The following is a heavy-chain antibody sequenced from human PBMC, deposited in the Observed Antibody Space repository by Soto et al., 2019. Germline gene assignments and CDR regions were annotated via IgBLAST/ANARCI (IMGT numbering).Heavy chain of an antibody. J-gene: IGHJ4*02. V-gene: IGHV4-34*01. CDR2: INHSGST. CDR3: ARGRSVRGPIAAAGLYYFDY. D-gene: IGHD6-13*01. Sequence: KSSETLSLTCAVYGGSFSGYYWSWIRQPPGKGLEWIGEINHSGSTNYNPSLKSRVTISVDTSKNQFSLKLSSVTAADTAVYYCARGRSVRGPIAAAGLYYFDYWGQGTLVTVSS. CDR1: GGSFSGYY.